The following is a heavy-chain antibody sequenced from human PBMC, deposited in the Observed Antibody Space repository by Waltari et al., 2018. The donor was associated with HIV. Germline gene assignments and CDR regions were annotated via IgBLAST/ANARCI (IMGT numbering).Heavy chain of an antibody. D-gene: IGHD6-19*01. CDR1: VRTSGTLS. Sequence: QAHLQGSEPRLGMNSDTPSPTCAHTVRTSGTLSRDRIRQPAAKGLAWMGRIYNRGSTNYNPALKSRVTMSVDTYKTQFSLKLGPGTAADTAVYYCAREKGVGRGWYNYGMDVWGQGTTVTVSS. CDR3: AREKGVGRGWYNYGMDV. CDR2: IYNRGST. V-gene: IGHV4-4*07. J-gene: IGHJ6*02.